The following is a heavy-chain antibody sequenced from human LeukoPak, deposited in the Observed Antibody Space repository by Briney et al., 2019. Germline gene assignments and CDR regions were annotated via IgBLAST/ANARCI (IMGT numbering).Heavy chain of an antibody. CDR2: ISYDGSNK. Sequence: GGSLRLSRAASGFTFSSYAMHWVRQAPGKGLEWVAVISYDGSNKYYADSVKGRFTISRDNSKNMLYLQMNSLRAEDTAVYYCARDLVATYLYYFDYWGQGTLVTVSS. CDR3: ARDLVATYLYYFDY. D-gene: IGHD5-12*01. CDR1: GFTFSSYA. V-gene: IGHV3-30-3*01. J-gene: IGHJ4*02.